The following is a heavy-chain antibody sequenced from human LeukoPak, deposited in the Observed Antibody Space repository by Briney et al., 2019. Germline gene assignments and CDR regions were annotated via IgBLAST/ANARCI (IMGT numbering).Heavy chain of an antibody. J-gene: IGHJ4*02. Sequence: GGSLRLSCAASGFTFSSYSMNWIRQAPGKWLEWVSSISSSSSYIYYADSVKGRFTISRDNAKNSLYLQMNSLRAEDTAVYYCARNDFWSGYSFDYWGQGTLVTVSS. CDR2: ISSSSSYI. V-gene: IGHV3-21*01. CDR1: GFTFSSYS. D-gene: IGHD3-3*01. CDR3: ARNDFWSGYSFDY.